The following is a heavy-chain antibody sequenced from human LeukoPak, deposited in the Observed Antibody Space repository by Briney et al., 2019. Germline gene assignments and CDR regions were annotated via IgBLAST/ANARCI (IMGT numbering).Heavy chain of an antibody. J-gene: IGHJ4*02. V-gene: IGHV3-7*03. Sequence: GGSLRLSCAASRFTFSSYWMSWVRQAPGKGLEWVADIKQDGSEKYYVDSVKGRFTISRDNAKNSLYLQLNSLRAEDTAVYYCARARGGYDFDYWGQGTLVTVSS. CDR3: ARARGGYDFDY. CDR2: IKQDGSEK. D-gene: IGHD5-12*01. CDR1: RFTFSSYW.